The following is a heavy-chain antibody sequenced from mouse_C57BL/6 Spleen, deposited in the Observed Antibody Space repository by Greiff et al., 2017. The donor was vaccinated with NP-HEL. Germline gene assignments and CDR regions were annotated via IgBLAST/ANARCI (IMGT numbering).Heavy chain of an antibody. Sequence: EVQLQQSGGGLVKPGGSLKLSCAASGFTFSDYGMHWVRQAPEKGLEWVAYISSGSSTIYYADTVKGRFTISRDNAKNTLCRQMTSLRSEDTAMYYCARGKREGPYAMDYWGQGTSVTVSS. J-gene: IGHJ4*01. CDR3: ARGKREGPYAMDY. CDR2: ISSGSSTI. V-gene: IGHV5-17*01. D-gene: IGHD2-1*01. CDR1: GFTFSDYG.